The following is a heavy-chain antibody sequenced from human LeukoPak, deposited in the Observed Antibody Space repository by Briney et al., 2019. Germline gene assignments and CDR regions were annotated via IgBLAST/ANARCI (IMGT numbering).Heavy chain of an antibody. CDR3: AKTTVTNDAFDI. V-gene: IGHV5-51*01. CDR2: IYPGDSDT. D-gene: IGHD4-17*01. Sequence: GESLKISCEVSGYSFATYWIGWVRQMPGKGLEWMGIIYPGDSDTRYSPSFQGQVTISADKSFSIAYLQWSSLKASDTVMYYCAKTTVTNDAFDIWGQGTMVTVSS. J-gene: IGHJ3*02. CDR1: GYSFATYW.